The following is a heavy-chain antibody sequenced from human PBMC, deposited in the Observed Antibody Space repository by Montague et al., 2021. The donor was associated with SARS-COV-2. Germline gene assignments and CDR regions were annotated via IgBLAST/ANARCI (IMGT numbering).Heavy chain of an antibody. CDR2: ISYNGGT. D-gene: IGHD7-27*01. Sequence: SETLSLTCSVSGASMRTYYWTWIREPPGRGLERIGYISYNGGTNYNPSLKSRATISLDTSTSQFSLKLTSVTTSDTALYYCARGLGWGRWYMDVWGRGTLVTVSS. V-gene: IGHV4-59*01. CDR1: GASMRTYY. J-gene: IGHJ2*01. CDR3: ARGLGWGRWYMDV.